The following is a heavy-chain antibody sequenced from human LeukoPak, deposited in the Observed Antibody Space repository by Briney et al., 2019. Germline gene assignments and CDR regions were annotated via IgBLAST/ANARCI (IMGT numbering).Heavy chain of an antibody. CDR3: ARAAIRDYDFWSGYLAYFDY. V-gene: IGHV3-21*01. CDR2: ISSSSSYI. J-gene: IGHJ4*02. D-gene: IGHD3-3*01. CDR1: GFTFSSYS. Sequence: GGSLRLSCAASGFTFSSYSMNWVRQAPGKGLEWVSSISSSSSYIYYADSVKGRFTISRDNAKNSLYLQMNSLRAEDTAVYYCARAAIRDYDFWSGYLAYFDYWGQGTLVTVSS.